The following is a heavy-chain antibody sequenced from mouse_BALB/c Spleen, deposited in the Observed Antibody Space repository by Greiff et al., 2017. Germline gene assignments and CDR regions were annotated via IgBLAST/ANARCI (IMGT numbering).Heavy chain of an antibody. CDR2: ISDGGSYT. J-gene: IGHJ2*01. CDR3: ARDGGYYYGSSPADY. V-gene: IGHV5-4*02. D-gene: IGHD1-1*01. Sequence: EVKLQESGGGLVKPGGSLKLSCAASGFTFSDYYMYWVRQTPEKRLEWVATISDGGSYTYYPDSVKGRFTISRDNAKNNLYLQMSSLKSEDTAMYYCARDGGYYYGSSPADYWGQGTTLTVSS. CDR1: GFTFSDYY.